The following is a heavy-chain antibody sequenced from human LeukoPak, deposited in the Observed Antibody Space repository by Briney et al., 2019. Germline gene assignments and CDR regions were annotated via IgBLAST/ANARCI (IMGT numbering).Heavy chain of an antibody. V-gene: IGHV4-38-2*02. Sequence: SETLSLTCTVSGYSISSGYYWGWIRQPPGKGLEWIGSIYHSGSTYYNPSLKSRVTISVDTSKNQFSLKLSSVTAADTAVYYCARGIVVVSHSPYYFGYWGQGTLVTVSS. CDR2: IYHSGST. CDR3: ARGIVVVSHSPYYFGY. J-gene: IGHJ4*02. D-gene: IGHD3-22*01. CDR1: GYSISSGYY.